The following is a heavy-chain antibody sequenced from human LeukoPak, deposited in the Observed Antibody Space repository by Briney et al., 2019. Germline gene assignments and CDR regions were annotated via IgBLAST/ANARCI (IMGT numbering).Heavy chain of an antibody. CDR1: GFAFSSSW. D-gene: IGHD1-7*01. V-gene: IGHV3-74*01. CDR2: INSDGSGT. CDR3: ARGRTRMDV. J-gene: IGHJ6*04. Sequence: PGGSLTLSCAASGFAFSSSWMHWLRQAPGQGLVWVSRINSDGSGTTYADSGRGRITSSRANAKNNIYLKRKSSKARDTDCCYGARGRTRMDVWGKETTVTISS.